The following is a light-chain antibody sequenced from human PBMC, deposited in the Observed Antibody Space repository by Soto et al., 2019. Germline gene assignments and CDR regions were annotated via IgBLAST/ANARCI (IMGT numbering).Light chain of an antibody. V-gene: IGKV3-20*01. CDR2: GAS. CDR3: QQYDSSPVT. J-gene: IGKJ1*01. CDR1: QSVSSSY. Sequence: EIVLTQSPGTLSLSPGERATLSCRASQSVSSSYLAWYQQKPGQAPRLLIYGASSRATGIPDRFSGSGSGRDFTLTISRLEREDFAVYFCQQYDSSPVTFGQGTKVAIK.